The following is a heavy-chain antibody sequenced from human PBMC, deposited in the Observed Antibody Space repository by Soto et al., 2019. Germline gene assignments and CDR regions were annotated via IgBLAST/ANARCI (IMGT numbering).Heavy chain of an antibody. CDR2: LSGRGDTT. D-gene: IGHD6-13*01. V-gene: IGHV3-23*01. CDR1: GFDFRAYA. CDR3: AEDIGAAGVFDY. Sequence: DVQLLESGGGLVQPGGSLRLSCAASGFDFRAYAMSWVRQTPGKGLEGVPGLSGRGDTTDYADSVKGRFTISRDNSKNTLYLQMNGLRVEDTAVYYCAEDIGAAGVFDYWGQGTLVTVSS. J-gene: IGHJ4*02.